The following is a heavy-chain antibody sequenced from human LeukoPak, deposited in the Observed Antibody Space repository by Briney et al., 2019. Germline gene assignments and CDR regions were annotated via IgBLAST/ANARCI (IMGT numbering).Heavy chain of an antibody. V-gene: IGHV1-18*01. D-gene: IGHD5-12*01. CDR3: ARDHPHDKGYSGYSYFDS. J-gene: IGHJ4*02. CDR1: GYTFTSYG. CDR2: IGTHNGNT. Sequence: GASVKVSCKTSGYTFTSYGVSWVRQAPGQGLEWMGWIGTHNGNTNYAQKLQGRVTMTTDTSTSTAYMDLRSLRSDDTAVYYCARDHPHDKGYSGYSYFDSWGQGTLVTVSS.